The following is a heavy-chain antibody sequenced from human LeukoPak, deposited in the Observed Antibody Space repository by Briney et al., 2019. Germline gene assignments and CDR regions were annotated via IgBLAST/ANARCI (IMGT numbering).Heavy chain of an antibody. D-gene: IGHD2-2*02. Sequence: SVKVSCKASGGTFSSYAISWVRQAPGQGLDWMGRIIPILGIANYAQKFQGRVTITADKSTSTAYMELSSLRSEDTAVYYCASPYCSSTSCYNYFDYWGQGTLVTVSS. V-gene: IGHV1-69*04. J-gene: IGHJ4*02. CDR2: IIPILGIA. CDR3: ASPYCSSTSCYNYFDY. CDR1: GGTFSSYA.